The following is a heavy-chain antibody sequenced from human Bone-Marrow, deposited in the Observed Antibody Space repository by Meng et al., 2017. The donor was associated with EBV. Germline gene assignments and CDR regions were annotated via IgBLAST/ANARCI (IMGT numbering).Heavy chain of an antibody. CDR3: AGGNGARDAFDI. Sequence: QMPLVQSGAEVKKPGSSVKVSCKASGYTFTYRYLHWVRQAPGQALEWMGWITPFNGNTNYAQKFQDRVTITRDRSMSTAYMELSSLRSEDTAMYYCAGGNGARDAFDIWGQGTMVTVSS. J-gene: IGHJ3*02. CDR2: ITPFNGNT. CDR1: GYTFTYRY. V-gene: IGHV1-45*02. D-gene: IGHD4-23*01.